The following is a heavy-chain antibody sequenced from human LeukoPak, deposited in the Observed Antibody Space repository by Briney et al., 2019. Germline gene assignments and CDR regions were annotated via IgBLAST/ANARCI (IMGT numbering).Heavy chain of an antibody. Sequence: GGSLRLSCAASGFTFNSYAMSWVRQAPGKGLEWVSSITGSADNTYYADSVKGRFTISRDNSKNTLYLQMNSLRAEDTAVYYCAILAGNPYWGPGTLVTVSS. D-gene: IGHD2-21*01. CDR3: AILAGNPY. J-gene: IGHJ4*02. V-gene: IGHV3-23*01. CDR1: GFTFNSYA. CDR2: ITGSADNT.